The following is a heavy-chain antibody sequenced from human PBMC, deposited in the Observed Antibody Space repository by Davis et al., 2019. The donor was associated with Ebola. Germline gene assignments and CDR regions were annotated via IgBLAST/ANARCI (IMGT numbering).Heavy chain of an antibody. CDR3: VRYCSSTSCQYAFDY. D-gene: IGHD2-2*01. Sequence: PSETLSLTCTVSGGSISSGGYYWSWIRQHPGKGLEWIGYIYYSGSTYYNPSLKSRVTISVDTSKNQFSLKLSSVTAADTAVYYCVRYCSSTSCQYAFDYWGQGTLVTVSS. CDR2: IYYSGST. J-gene: IGHJ4*02. V-gene: IGHV4-31*03. CDR1: GGSISSGGYY.